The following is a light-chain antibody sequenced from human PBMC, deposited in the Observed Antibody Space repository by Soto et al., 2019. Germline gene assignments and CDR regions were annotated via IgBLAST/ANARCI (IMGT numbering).Light chain of an antibody. CDR3: CSYTGGTTLV. CDR1: SSDVGGYKY. CDR2: EVS. J-gene: IGLJ2*01. Sequence: QSALTQPASVSGSPGQSITISCTGSSSDVGGYKYVSWYQQHPDKAPKLMIFEVSNRPSGVSNRFSGSKSGNTASLTISGLQAEDEGDYYCCSYTGGTTLVCGGGTKLTVL. V-gene: IGLV2-14*01.